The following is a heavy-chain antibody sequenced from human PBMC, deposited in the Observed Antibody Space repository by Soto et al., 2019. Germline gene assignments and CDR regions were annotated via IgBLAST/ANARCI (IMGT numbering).Heavy chain of an antibody. CDR1: GDPFTSYS. CDR3: PTRVLAAAGTNWFDA. V-gene: IGHV1-18*01. Sequence: DKVDCRASGDPFTSYSISLVRQAPGQGLEWMGWTSAYNGNTNYSQKLQGRVTMTTDTSTSKAYMELRSLRSDDTAVYYCPTRVLAAAGTNWFDAWGQGTLV. D-gene: IGHD6-13*01. CDR2: TSAYNGNT. J-gene: IGHJ5*02.